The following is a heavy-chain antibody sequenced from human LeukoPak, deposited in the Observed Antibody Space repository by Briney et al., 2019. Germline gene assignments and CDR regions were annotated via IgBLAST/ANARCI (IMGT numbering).Heavy chain of an antibody. V-gene: IGHV4-34*01. CDR2: INHSGST. Sequence: SETLSLTCAVYGGSFSGYYWSWIRQPPGKGLEWIGEINHSGSTNYNPSLKSRVTISVDTSKNQFSLKLSSVTAADTAVYYCARESSILGRYYYDSSGTAFDYWGQGTLVTVSS. J-gene: IGHJ4*02. CDR3: ARESSILGRYYYDSSGTAFDY. CDR1: GGSFSGYY. D-gene: IGHD3-22*01.